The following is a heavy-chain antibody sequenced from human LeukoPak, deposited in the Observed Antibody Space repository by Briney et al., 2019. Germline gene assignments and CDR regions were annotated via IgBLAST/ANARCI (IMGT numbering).Heavy chain of an antibody. CDR1: GFTFDDYA. CDR3: AKTAYSGEYYFDY. J-gene: IGHJ4*02. Sequence: GRSLRLSCAASGFTFDDYAMHWVRQAPGKGLEWVSGISWNSGSIGYADSVKGRFTISRDNAKNSLYLQMNSLRAEDTALYYCAKTAYSGEYYFDYWGQGTLVTVSS. D-gene: IGHD2-21*01. CDR2: ISWNSGSI. V-gene: IGHV3-9*01.